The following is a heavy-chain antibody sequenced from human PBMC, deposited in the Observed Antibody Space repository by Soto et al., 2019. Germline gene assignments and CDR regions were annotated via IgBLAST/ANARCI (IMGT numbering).Heavy chain of an antibody. CDR3: ARSRVLLWFGEFSAHYYGMDV. Sequence: SETLSLTCTVSGGSISSYYWSWIRQPAGKGLEWIGRIYTSGSTNYNPSLKSRVTMSVDTSKNQFSLKLSSVTAADTAVYYCARSRVLLWFGEFSAHYYGMDVWGQGTTVTVSS. D-gene: IGHD3-10*01. CDR2: IYTSGST. J-gene: IGHJ6*02. V-gene: IGHV4-4*07. CDR1: GGSISSYY.